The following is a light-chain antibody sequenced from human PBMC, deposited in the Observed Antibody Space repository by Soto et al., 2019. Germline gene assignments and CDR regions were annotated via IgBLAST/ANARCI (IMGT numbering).Light chain of an antibody. CDR3: CSYTRSSTYV. Sequence: QSALTQPASVSGFPGQSIIISCTGTSSDVGGYESVSWYQQHPGKAPKLMMYDVSNRPSGDSNRFSGSKSGNTASLTISGLQAEDDADYYCCSYTRSSTYVFGTGTKVTVL. CDR2: DVS. J-gene: IGLJ1*01. CDR1: SSDVGGYES. V-gene: IGLV2-14*03.